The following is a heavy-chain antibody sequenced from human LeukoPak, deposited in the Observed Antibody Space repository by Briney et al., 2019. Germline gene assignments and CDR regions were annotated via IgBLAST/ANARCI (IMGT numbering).Heavy chain of an antibody. Sequence: GGPLCPPRATPGHTISSNWIRCARLAPETVLVRAAHIKEDGTESISFDFVQVRFIISRDNAKNSLYLQMNSLRVGDTAVYYCAKEGRSLQTYWGQGTLVTVSS. CDR1: GHTISSNW. CDR3: AKEGRSLQTY. CDR2: IKEDGTES. D-gene: IGHD5-24*01. V-gene: IGHV3-7*03. J-gene: IGHJ4*02.